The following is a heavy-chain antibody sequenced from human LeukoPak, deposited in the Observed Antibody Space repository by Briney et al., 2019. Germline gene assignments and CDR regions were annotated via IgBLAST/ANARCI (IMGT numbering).Heavy chain of an antibody. Sequence: TGGSLRLSCAASGFTFNNYGMGWVRQAPGKGLEWVSSINNSGGSTYYADSVQGRFTISRDNSKNTLYLQMNSLRAEDTAVYYCAKSDTPWGVWYYFDCWGQGTLVTVSS. CDR3: AKSDTPWGVWYYFDC. CDR1: GFTFNNYG. V-gene: IGHV3-23*01. D-gene: IGHD2-2*02. CDR2: INNSGGST. J-gene: IGHJ4*02.